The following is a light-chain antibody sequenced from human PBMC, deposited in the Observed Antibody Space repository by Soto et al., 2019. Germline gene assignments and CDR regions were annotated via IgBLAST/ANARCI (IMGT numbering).Light chain of an antibody. Sequence: EIVLAQSPATLSLSAGERATVSCRASQSVSSYLAWYQQKPGQAPRLLIYGASSRATGIPDRFSGSGSGTDFTLTISRLEPEDFAVYYCQQYGSSRTFGQGTKVDIK. CDR1: QSVSSY. V-gene: IGKV3-20*01. CDR3: QQYGSSRT. CDR2: GAS. J-gene: IGKJ1*01.